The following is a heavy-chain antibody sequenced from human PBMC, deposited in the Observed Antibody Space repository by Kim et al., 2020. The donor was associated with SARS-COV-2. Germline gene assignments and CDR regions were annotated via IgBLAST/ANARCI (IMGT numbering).Heavy chain of an antibody. Sequence: ASVKVSCKASGYTFTSYAMNWVRQAPGQGLEWMGWINTNTGNPTYAQGFTGRFVFSLDTSVSTAYLQISSLKAEDTAVYYCARDDRHTIFGVVINPPGYYYCMDVWGQGTTVTVSS. CDR2: INTNTGNP. V-gene: IGHV7-4-1*02. CDR3: ARDDRHTIFGVVINPPGYYYCMDV. J-gene: IGHJ6*02. D-gene: IGHD3-3*01. CDR1: GYTFTSYA.